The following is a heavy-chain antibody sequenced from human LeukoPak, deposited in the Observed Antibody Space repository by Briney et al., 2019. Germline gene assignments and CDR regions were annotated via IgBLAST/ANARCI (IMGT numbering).Heavy chain of an antibody. CDR1: GFTLSSYS. CDR3: ARERYYDSLTGYTEGAFDY. Sequence: GGSLRLSCTASGFTLSSYSMHWVRQAPGKGLEWVSYISSSGTTFYYADSVKGRFTISRDNARNSLYLQINSLRAEDAAVYYCARERYYDSLTGYTEGAFDYWGQGTLVTVSS. D-gene: IGHD3-9*01. J-gene: IGHJ4*02. CDR2: ISSSGTTF. V-gene: IGHV3-48*01.